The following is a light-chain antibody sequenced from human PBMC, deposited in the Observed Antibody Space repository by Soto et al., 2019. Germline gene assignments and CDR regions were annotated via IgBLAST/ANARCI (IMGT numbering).Light chain of an antibody. CDR1: SSDVGSYNL. Sequence: QSALTQPASVSGSPGQSITTSCTGTSSDVGSYNLVSWYQQHPGKAPKLMIYEGSKRPSGVSNRFSGSKSGNTASLTISGLQVEDEADYYCCSYAGSSTLVVFGGGTQLTVL. CDR2: EGS. V-gene: IGLV2-23*01. J-gene: IGLJ2*01. CDR3: CSYAGSSTLVV.